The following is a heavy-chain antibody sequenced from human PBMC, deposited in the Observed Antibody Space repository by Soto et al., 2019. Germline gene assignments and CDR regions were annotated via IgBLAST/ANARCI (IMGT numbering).Heavy chain of an antibody. CDR1: GFTFSSYG. V-gene: IGHV3-30*18. J-gene: IGHJ6*02. CDR3: AKDGNANTIFGVVIWRYYGMDV. CDR2: ISYDGSNK. D-gene: IGHD3-3*01. Sequence: QVQLVESGGGVVQPGRSLRLSCAASGFTFSSYGMHWVRQAPGKGLEWVAVISYDGSNKYYADSVKGRFTISRDNSKNTLYLQMSSLRAEDTAVYYCAKDGNANTIFGVVIWRYYGMDVWGQGTTVTVSS.